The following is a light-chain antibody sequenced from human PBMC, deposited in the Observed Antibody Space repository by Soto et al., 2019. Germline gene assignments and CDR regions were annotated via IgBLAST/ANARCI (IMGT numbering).Light chain of an antibody. CDR1: SSNIGSNT. Sequence: QSVLTQPTSASGTPGQRVTISCSGSSSNIGSNTVNWYMQLPGTAPKLLIYSNDQRPSGVRDRFSGSKSGTSASLAISGLQSEDEADYYCATWDDSLNDYVFGTGTKLTVL. CDR3: ATWDDSLNDYV. J-gene: IGLJ1*01. V-gene: IGLV1-44*01. CDR2: SND.